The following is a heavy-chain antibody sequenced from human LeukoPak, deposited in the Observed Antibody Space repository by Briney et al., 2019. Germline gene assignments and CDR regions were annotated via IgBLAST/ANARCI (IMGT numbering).Heavy chain of an antibody. J-gene: IGHJ4*02. CDR1: GFTFDDYA. D-gene: IGHD3-16*02. V-gene: IGHV3-9*03. CDR3: AKDFSGEFGGVIGFDY. Sequence: PGGSLRLSCAASGFTFDDYAMHWVRQAPGKGLEWVSGISWNSGSIGYADSVKGRFTISRDNAKNSLYLQMNSLRAEDMALYYCAKDFSGEFGGVIGFDYWGQGTLVTVSS. CDR2: ISWNSGSI.